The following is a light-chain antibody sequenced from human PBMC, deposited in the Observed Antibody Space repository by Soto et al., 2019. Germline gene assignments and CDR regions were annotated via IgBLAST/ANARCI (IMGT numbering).Light chain of an antibody. CDR3: AAWGDSLTAVV. CDR2: SDN. CDR1: SSNIGSNA. V-gene: IGLV1-44*01. Sequence: QSVLTQPPSASGTPGQRVTISCSGSSSNIGSNAVNWYQQLPGAAPKLLVYSDNQRPSGVPGRFSGSKSGTSASLAISGLQSEDEADYYCAAWGDSLTAVVFGGGTQLTVL. J-gene: IGLJ2*01.